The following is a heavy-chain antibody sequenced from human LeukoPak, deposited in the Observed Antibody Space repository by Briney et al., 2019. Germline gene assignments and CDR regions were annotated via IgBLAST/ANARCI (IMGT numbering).Heavy chain of an antibody. J-gene: IGHJ4*01. Sequence: GGSLRLSCAASGFTFSSFAMSWVRQAPGKGLELVSGFSETNSGIYYADSVKGRFTISRDNSRNTLYLQMNSLGVEDTAIYFCAKVVQTGNSMFDYWGQGALVTVSS. V-gene: IGHV3-23*01. CDR3: AKVVQTGNSMFDY. CDR2: FSETNSGI. D-gene: IGHD2/OR15-2a*01. CDR1: GFTFSSFA.